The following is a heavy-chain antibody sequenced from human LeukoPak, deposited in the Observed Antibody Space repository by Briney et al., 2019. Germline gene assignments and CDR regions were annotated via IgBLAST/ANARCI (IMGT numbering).Heavy chain of an antibody. D-gene: IGHD1-14*01. J-gene: IGHJ5*02. Sequence: PSETLSLTCTVSGGSISSYYWSWIRQPPGKGLEWIGEINHSGSTNYNPSLKSRVTISVDTSKNQFSLKLSSVTAADTAVYYCARRDHTGRSHAWFDPWGQGTLVTVSS. CDR1: GGSISSYY. CDR3: ARRDHTGRSHAWFDP. V-gene: IGHV4-34*01. CDR2: INHSGST.